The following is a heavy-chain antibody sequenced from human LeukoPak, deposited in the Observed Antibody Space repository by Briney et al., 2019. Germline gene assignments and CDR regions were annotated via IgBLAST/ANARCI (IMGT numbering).Heavy chain of an antibody. J-gene: IGHJ3*02. CDR3: AQDVDHNDSTDIGLVDI. V-gene: IGHV1-2*02. CDR2: INPNRGGT. D-gene: IGHD2-15*01. CDR1: GHTVTSNY. Sequence: GASVKVSCKASGHTVTSNYIHWVRHAPGQGLEWMGWINPNRGGTNYAEKFQGRVTMTRDTSISTAYMELSRLRSDDTAMYYCAQDVDHNDSTDIGLVDIWGQGTMVTVSS.